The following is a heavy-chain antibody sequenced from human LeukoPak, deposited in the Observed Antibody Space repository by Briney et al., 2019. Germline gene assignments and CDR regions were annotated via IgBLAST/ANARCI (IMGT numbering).Heavy chain of an antibody. CDR2: IKQDGSET. CDR1: GFTFSNYW. Sequence: GGSLRLSCAAPGFTFSNYWMNWVRQVPGKGLEWVANIKQDGSETKYVDFVKGRFTISRDNAKKSLYLQMNSLRAEDTAVYYCARRAGAYSHPYDYWGQGTLVTVSS. CDR3: ARRAGAYSHPYDY. J-gene: IGHJ4*02. V-gene: IGHV3-7*03. D-gene: IGHD4-17*01.